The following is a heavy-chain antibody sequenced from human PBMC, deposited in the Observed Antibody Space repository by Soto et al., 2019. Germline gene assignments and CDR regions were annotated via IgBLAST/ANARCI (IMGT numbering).Heavy chain of an antibody. D-gene: IGHD3-3*01. V-gene: IGHV4-4*07. Sequence: QVQLQESGPGLVKPSETLSLRCTVSGGSISNYYWSWIRQPAGKGLEWIGRIHDSGSTNYNPSLKRRVTMSVNTSKNQFSLKLRSATAADTAVYYCARDYDFWSGYPNWFVTWGQGTLVTVSS. CDR2: IHDSGST. J-gene: IGHJ5*02. CDR1: GGSISNYY. CDR3: ARDYDFWSGYPNWFVT.